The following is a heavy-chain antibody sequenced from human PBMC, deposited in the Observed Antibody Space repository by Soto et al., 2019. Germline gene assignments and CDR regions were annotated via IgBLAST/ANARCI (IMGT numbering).Heavy chain of an antibody. CDR3: ARDSSSWYLSWFAP. CDR1: GGSISSSRYY. D-gene: IGHD6-13*01. Sequence: SETLSLTCTVSGGSISSSRYYWGWIRQPPGKGLEWIGSIYYSGSTYYNPSLKSRVTISVDTSKNQFSLKLSSVTAADTAVYYCARDSSSWYLSWFAPWGQGTLVTVSS. CDR2: IYYSGST. J-gene: IGHJ5*02. V-gene: IGHV4-39*02.